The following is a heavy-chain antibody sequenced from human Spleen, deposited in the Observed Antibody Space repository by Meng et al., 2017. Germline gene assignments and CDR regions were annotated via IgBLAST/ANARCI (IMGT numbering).Heavy chain of an antibody. V-gene: IGHV3-21*06. CDR2: ISTAGRDI. J-gene: IGHJ3*02. CDR3: ARRGYSGYDNGFDI. Sequence: GESLKISCAASGFSLSTYSMHWVRQAPGEGLEWVSSISTAGRDIYYADSVKGRFTISRDNARNSLYLQMNSLRADDTSLYYCARRGYSGYDNGFDIWGRGTMVTVSS. D-gene: IGHD5-12*01. CDR1: GFSLSTYS.